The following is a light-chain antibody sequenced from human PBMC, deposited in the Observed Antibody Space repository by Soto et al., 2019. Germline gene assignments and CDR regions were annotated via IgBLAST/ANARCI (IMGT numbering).Light chain of an antibody. Sequence: DIQMTQSPSTMSASVGDRVTITCRASQSISCWLAWYQQKPGKAPNLLIYKASSVLSGVPSRFSGSGSGTEFTLTISSLQLDDFATYYCQQYNSYPYTFGQGTKLEIK. CDR2: KAS. CDR1: QSISCW. V-gene: IGKV1-5*03. CDR3: QQYNSYPYT. J-gene: IGKJ2*01.